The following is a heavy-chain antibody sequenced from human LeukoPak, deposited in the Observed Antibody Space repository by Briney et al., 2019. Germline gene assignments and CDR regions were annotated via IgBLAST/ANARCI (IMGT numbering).Heavy chain of an antibody. Sequence: PSETLSLTCAVYGGSFSGYYWSWIRQPPGKGLEWIGEINHSGSTNYNPSLKSRVTISVDTSKNQFSLKLSSVTAADTAVYYCASGERTTYAFDIWGQGTMVTVSS. CDR3: ASGERTTYAFDI. CDR2: INHSGST. CDR1: GGSFSGYY. V-gene: IGHV4-34*01. D-gene: IGHD1-1*01. J-gene: IGHJ3*02.